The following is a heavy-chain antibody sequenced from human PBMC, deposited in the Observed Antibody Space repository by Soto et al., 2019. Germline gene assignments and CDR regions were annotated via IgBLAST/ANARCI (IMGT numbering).Heavy chain of an antibody. CDR1: GGSISSYY. J-gene: IGHJ6*02. D-gene: IGHD7-27*01. Sequence: PSETLSLTCTVSGGSISSYYWSWIRQPPGKGLEWIGYIYYSGSTNYNPSLKSRVTISVDTSKNQFSLKLSSVTAADTAVYYCARDSGTGDGYYYGMDVWGQGTTVT. CDR3: ARDSGTGDGYYYGMDV. V-gene: IGHV4-59*01. CDR2: IYYSGST.